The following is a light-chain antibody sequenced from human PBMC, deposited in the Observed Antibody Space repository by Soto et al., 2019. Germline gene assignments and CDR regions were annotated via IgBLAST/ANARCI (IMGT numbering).Light chain of an antibody. V-gene: IGKV4-1*01. CDR2: WAS. CDR1: QSVLYSPNNKNY. J-gene: IGKJ5*01. Sequence: DIVMTQSPDSLALPLGYRPTINCNSRQSVLYSPNNKNYLAWYHQKPGQPPKLLIHWASTRESGVPDRFSGSGSGTDFTLTISSLQAEDVAVYYCQQYSTTPITFGQGTRLEIK. CDR3: QQYSTTPIT.